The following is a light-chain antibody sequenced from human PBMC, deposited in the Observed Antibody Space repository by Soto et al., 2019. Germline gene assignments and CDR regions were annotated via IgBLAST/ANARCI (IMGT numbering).Light chain of an antibody. CDR1: QSLLHRDGKTY. CDR2: EVS. J-gene: IGKJ4*01. Sequence: VLTQTPLSLSVTPGQPASMSCMSSQSLLHRDGKTYLYWYLQKPGQPPQLLIYEVSNRFSGVPDRLGARGPGTDFILKNSRVEAEDVGVYYCMQDVELPFTFGGGTKGDIK. CDR3: MQDVELPFT. V-gene: IGKV2D-29*01.